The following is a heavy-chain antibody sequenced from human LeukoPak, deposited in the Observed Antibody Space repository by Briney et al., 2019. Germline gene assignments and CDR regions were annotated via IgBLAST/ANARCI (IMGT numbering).Heavy chain of an antibody. D-gene: IGHD5-18*01. Sequence: ASVKVSCKASGYTFTSYTMHWVRQAPGQRLEWMGWINTGNANTRYSQNFQGRVTVTRDTSASTAYMELSSLRSEDTAVYYCARCEYSDGWSCDHWGQGTLVTVSS. J-gene: IGHJ5*02. V-gene: IGHV1-3*04. CDR2: INTGNANT. CDR1: GYTFTSYT. CDR3: ARCEYSDGWSCDH.